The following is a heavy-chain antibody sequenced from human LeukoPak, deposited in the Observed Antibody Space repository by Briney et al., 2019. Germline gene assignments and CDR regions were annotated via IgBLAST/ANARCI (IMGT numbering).Heavy chain of an antibody. J-gene: IGHJ6*02. V-gene: IGHV4-59*01. D-gene: IGHD3-22*01. CDR2: IYYSGST. Sequence: SETLSLTCTVSGGSISNYYWSWIRQPPGKGLEWIGYIYYSGSTNYNPSLKSRVTISVDTSKNQFSLNLSSVTAADTAMYYCARDRSPEGYYDSSHWDYYHGMDVWGQGTTVTVSS. CDR1: GGSISNYY. CDR3: ARDRSPEGYYDSSHWDYYHGMDV.